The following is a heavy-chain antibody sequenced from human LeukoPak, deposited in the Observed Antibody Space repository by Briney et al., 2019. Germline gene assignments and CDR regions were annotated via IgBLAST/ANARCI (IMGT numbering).Heavy chain of an antibody. V-gene: IGHV3-74*01. CDR1: GFTFSSYW. Sequence: PGGSLRLSCAASGFTFSSYWMHWVRQAPGKGLVWVSRINSDGSSTTYADSVEGRFTISRDNAKNTLYLQMNSLRAEDTAVYYCARDSGYDDAAFDIWGQGTMVTVSS. CDR3: ARDSGYDDAAFDI. J-gene: IGHJ3*02. D-gene: IGHD5-12*01. CDR2: INSDGSST.